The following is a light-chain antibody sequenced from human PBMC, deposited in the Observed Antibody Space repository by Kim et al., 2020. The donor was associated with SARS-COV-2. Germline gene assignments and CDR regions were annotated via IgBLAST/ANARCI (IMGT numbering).Light chain of an antibody. CDR3: QQSDHSPT. Sequence: EIVLTQAPDTLSLSPGERATLSCRASQSVSSGYLAWYQQRPGQAPTLLIYGASSRATGIPDRFSGSGSGTDFTLTISRLEPEDFAVYYCQQSDHSPTFGQGTKVDIK. CDR1: QSVSSGY. J-gene: IGKJ1*01. V-gene: IGKV3-20*01. CDR2: GAS.